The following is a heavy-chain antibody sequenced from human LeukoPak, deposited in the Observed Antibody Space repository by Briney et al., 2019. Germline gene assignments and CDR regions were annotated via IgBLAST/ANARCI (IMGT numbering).Heavy chain of an antibody. J-gene: IGHJ3*02. V-gene: IGHV1-69*01. CDR3: ARRMSGSYFDAFDI. D-gene: IGHD1-26*01. CDR1: GGTFSSYA. Sequence: SVKVSCKASGGTFSSYAISWVRQAPGQGLEWMGGIIPIFGTANYAQKFQGRVTITADESTSTAYMELSSLRSEDTAVYYCARRMSGSYFDAFDIWGRGTMVTVSS. CDR2: IIPIFGTA.